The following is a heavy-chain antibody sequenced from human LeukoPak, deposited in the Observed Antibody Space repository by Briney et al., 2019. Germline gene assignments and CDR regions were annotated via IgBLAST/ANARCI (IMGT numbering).Heavy chain of an antibody. Sequence: PGGSLRLSCAASGFAFSSYWMHWVRQVPGKGLVWPSRINGDGSYTKYADSVKGRFTISRDNAQNTLFLQMNSLSAEDTAVYFCARDKSEYDSSGRGDYWGQGTLVTVSS. J-gene: IGHJ4*02. D-gene: IGHD3-22*01. V-gene: IGHV3-74*03. CDR1: GFAFSSYW. CDR3: ARDKSEYDSSGRGDY. CDR2: INGDGSYT.